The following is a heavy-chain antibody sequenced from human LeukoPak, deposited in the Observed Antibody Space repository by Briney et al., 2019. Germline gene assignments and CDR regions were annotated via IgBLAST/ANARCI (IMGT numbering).Heavy chain of an antibody. CDR3: ARVLSGHVVGATTVYAFDI. Sequence: ASVKVSCKVSGYTPTELSMHWVRQAPGKGLEWMGGFDPEDGETIYAQKFQGRVTMTEDTSTDTAYMELSSLRSEDTAVYYCARVLSGHVVGATTVYAFDIWGQGTMVTVSS. J-gene: IGHJ3*02. V-gene: IGHV1-24*01. CDR2: FDPEDGET. D-gene: IGHD1-26*01. CDR1: GYTPTELS.